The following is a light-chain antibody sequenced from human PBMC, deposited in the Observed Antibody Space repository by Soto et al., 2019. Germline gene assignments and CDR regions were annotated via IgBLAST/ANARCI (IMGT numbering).Light chain of an antibody. V-gene: IGLV2-8*01. CDR2: EVS. J-gene: IGLJ3*02. CDR3: SSYAGSNNWV. Sequence: QSVLTQPPSASGSPGQSVTISCTGTSSDVGDYNYVSWYQQHPGKAPKLMIYEVSKRPSGVPDRFSGSKSGNTASLTVSGLQAEVEADYYCSSYAGSNNWVFGGGTQLTVL. CDR1: SSDVGDYNY.